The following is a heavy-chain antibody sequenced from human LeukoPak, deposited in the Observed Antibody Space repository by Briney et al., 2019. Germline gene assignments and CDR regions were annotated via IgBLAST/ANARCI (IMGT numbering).Heavy chain of an antibody. CDR3: ARARDNWFDP. J-gene: IGHJ5*02. CDR2: IYYSGST. Sequence: SETLSLTCTVSGGSISSGGYYWSWIRQHPGKGLEWTGYIYYSGSTYYNPSLKSRVTISVDTSKNQFSLKLSSVTAADTAVYYCARARDNWFDPWGQGTLVTVSS. V-gene: IGHV4-31*03. CDR1: GGSISSGGYY.